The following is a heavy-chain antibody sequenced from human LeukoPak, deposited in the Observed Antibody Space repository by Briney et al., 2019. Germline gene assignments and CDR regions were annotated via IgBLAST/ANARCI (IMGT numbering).Heavy chain of an antibody. J-gene: IGHJ3*02. Sequence: GASVTVSCKASGGTFSSYAISWVRQAPGQGLEWMGGIIPIFGTANYAQKFQGRVTITADESTSTAYMELSSLRSEDTAVYYCARDGLAYCGGDCYDAFDIWGQGTMVTVSS. CDR3: ARDGLAYCGGDCYDAFDI. CDR2: IIPIFGTA. D-gene: IGHD2-21*02. CDR1: GGTFSSYA. V-gene: IGHV1-69*13.